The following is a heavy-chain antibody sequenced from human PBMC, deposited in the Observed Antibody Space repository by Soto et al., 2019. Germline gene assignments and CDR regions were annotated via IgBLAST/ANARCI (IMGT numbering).Heavy chain of an antibody. V-gene: IGHV1-18*01. CDR2: ISPYNGDT. D-gene: IGHD3-9*01. CDR3: ATNTTIFPDY. CDR1: DYTFTTSG. J-gene: IGHJ4*02. Sequence: QVQLVQSGGEMKKPGASVKVSCKASDYTFTTSGITWVRQAPGQGLEWMGWISPYNGDTNYAHKFRCRVTMTTDTSTSTAYMELRSLKSDDTAVYYCATNTTIFPDYWGQGTLVTVSS.